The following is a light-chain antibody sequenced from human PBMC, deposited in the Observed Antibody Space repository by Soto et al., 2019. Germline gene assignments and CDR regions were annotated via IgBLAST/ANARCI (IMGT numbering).Light chain of an antibody. J-gene: IGKJ1*01. V-gene: IGKV3-15*01. CDR3: QQYYHWPRT. CDR2: GAS. CDR1: ESISRN. Sequence: EMVVTQSPATLSMSPGGRATLSCRTSESISRNLAWYQQKLGQAPRLLIYGASTRATGVPDRFTGSGSGTDFIPTITSLQSEDFGNYYCQQYYHWPRTFGQGTKVDIK.